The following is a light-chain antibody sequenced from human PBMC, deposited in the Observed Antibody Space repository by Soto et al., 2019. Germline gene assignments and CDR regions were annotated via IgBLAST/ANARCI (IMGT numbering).Light chain of an antibody. CDR2: NTN. J-gene: IGLJ2*01. V-gene: IGLV8-61*01. Sequence: QAVVTQEPSFSVSPGGTVTLTCGLSSGSVSTSYYPNWYQQTPGQAPRALIYNTNPRSSGVPDRFSGSILGNKAALTITGAQADDESDYYCVLYTRSGIWAFGGGTKLTVL. CDR3: VLYTRSGIWA. CDR1: SGSVSTSYY.